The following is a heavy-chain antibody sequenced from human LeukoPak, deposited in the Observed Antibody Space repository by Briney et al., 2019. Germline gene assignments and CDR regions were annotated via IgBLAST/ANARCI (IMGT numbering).Heavy chain of an antibody. CDR3: AREDYGDYSAFDI. D-gene: IGHD4-17*01. J-gene: IGHJ3*02. V-gene: IGHV3-11*01. CDR1: GFTFSDYY. CDR2: ISSSGSTI. Sequence: GGSLRLSCAASGFTFSDYYMSWIRQAPGKGPEWVSYISSSGSTIYYADSVKGRFTISRDNAKNSLYLQMNSLRAEDTAVYYCAREDYGDYSAFDIWGQGTMVTVSS.